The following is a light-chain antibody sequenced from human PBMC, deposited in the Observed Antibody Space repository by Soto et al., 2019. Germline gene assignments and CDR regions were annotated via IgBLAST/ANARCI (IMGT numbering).Light chain of an antibody. V-gene: IGKV1-5*01. Sequence: DIQMTQSPSTLPASVGDRVTITCRASQSISSWLAWYQQKPGKAPKLLIYDASSLESGVPSRFSGSGSGTEFTLTISSLQPDDFATYYCQQYNRYLTWTFGQGTKVDI. CDR2: DAS. J-gene: IGKJ1*01. CDR1: QSISSW. CDR3: QQYNRYLTWT.